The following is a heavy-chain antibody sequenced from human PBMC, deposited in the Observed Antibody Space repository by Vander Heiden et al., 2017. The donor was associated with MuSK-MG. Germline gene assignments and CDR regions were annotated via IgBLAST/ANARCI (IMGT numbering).Heavy chain of an antibody. V-gene: IGHV4-34*01. Sequence: QVKLQQWGAGLLKPSETLSLTCAVYGGSFSGYYWSWIRQPPGKGLEWIGEINHSGSTNYNPSLKSRVTISVDTSKNQFSLKLSSVTAADTAVYYCARVTYYYGSGSYRRPYDYWGQGTLVTVSS. CDR3: ARVTYYYGSGSYRRPYDY. D-gene: IGHD3-10*01. CDR2: INHSGST. J-gene: IGHJ4*02. CDR1: GGSFSGYY.